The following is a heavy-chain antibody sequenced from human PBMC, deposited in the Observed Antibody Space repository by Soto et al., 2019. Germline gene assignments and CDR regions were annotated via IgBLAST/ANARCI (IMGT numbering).Heavy chain of an antibody. D-gene: IGHD5-18*01. J-gene: IGHJ4*02. CDR1: GGSIRSYY. V-gene: IGHV4-59*01. CDR3: ARDSYNFDD. Sequence: SETLSLTCTVSGGSIRSYYWIWIRQPPGKGLEWIGYIYYSGSTDYNPSLKSRVTISVDTSKNQFSLKLRSVTAADTAVYYCARDSYNFDDWGQGILVTVSS. CDR2: IYYSGST.